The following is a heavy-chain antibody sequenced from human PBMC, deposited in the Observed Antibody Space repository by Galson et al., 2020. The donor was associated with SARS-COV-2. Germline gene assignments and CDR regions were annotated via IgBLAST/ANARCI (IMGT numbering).Heavy chain of an antibody. D-gene: IGHD3-22*01. CDR1: GFTFSSYA. CDR2: ISYDGSNK. V-gene: IGHV3-30*04. J-gene: IGHJ6*03. Sequence: LSLTCAASGFTFSSYAMHWVRQAPGKGLEWVAVISYDGSNKYYADSVKGRFTISRDNSKNTLYLQMNSLRAEDTAVYYCAREGTYYYDSSGYYYPPRGTYYYYYMDVWGKGTTVTVSS. CDR3: AREGTYYYDSSGYYYPPRGTYYYYYMDV.